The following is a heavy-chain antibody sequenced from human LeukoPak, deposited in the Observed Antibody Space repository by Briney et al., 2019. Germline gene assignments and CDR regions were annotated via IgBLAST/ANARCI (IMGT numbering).Heavy chain of an antibody. D-gene: IGHD1-26*01. V-gene: IGHV1-69*05. Sequence: ASVKVSCKASGGSFRRNTIVWVRRAPGQGLEWMGMIVPISGTPNYAQKLQGRLTISTDESTSTAYMDLSNLRSDDTAIYYCAINTGGRADAFDIWGQGTMVTVSS. CDR3: AINTGGRADAFDI. J-gene: IGHJ3*02. CDR2: IVPISGTP. CDR1: GGSFRRNT.